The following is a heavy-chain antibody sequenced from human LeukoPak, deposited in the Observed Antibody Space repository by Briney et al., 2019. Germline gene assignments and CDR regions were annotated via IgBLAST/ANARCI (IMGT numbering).Heavy chain of an antibody. V-gene: IGHV3-23*01. CDR2: ISGSGDST. J-gene: IGHJ1*01. D-gene: IGHD3-22*01. CDR1: GFTFSAYA. Sequence: PGGSLRLSCAASGFTFSAYAMTWFRQAPGKGLEWVSVISGSGDSTYYADSVKGRFTFSRDNSKNTLYLQMNSLRPEETAVYYCAPGPAAMIVVPWGQGTLVTASS. CDR3: APGPAAMIVVP.